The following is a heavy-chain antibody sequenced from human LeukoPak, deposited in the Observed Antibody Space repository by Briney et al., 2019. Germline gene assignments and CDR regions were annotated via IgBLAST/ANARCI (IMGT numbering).Heavy chain of an antibody. CDR2: INPHNGGA. Sequence: ASVKVSCKASEDSFTGYYIHWVQQAPGQGPEWMGWINPHNGGAKYADRLQCRVTMTRDTSIGTAYMELSRLRSDDTAVYYCARGGAGSAYYGWDFFRFDYWGQGTLVTVSS. CDR1: EDSFTGYY. D-gene: IGHD4-17*01. CDR3: ARGGAGSAYYGWDFFRFDY. J-gene: IGHJ4*02. V-gene: IGHV1-2*02.